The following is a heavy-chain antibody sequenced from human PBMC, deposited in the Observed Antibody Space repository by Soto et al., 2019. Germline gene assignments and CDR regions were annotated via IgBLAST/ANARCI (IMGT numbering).Heavy chain of an antibody. Sequence: QVQLQESDPRLVKPSQTLSLTCTVSGGSISSGGYYWSWIRQHPGKGLEWIGYIFYSGSTYYNPSLKSRVTISVDTSKNQFSLKLSSVTAADTAVYYCATYGSGSYKPTTFDYWGQGTLVTVSS. J-gene: IGHJ4*02. V-gene: IGHV4-31*03. CDR3: ATYGSGSYKPTTFDY. CDR2: IFYSGST. D-gene: IGHD3-10*01. CDR1: GGSISSGGYY.